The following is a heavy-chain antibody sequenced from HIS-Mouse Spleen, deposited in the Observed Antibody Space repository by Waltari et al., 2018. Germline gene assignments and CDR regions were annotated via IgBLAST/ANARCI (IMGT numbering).Heavy chain of an antibody. CDR2: INHSGST. CDR3: ARGRFHSWNDAFDI. J-gene: IGHJ3*02. D-gene: IGHD1-1*01. CDR1: GGSFSGYY. V-gene: IGHV4-34*01. Sequence: QVQLQQWGAGLLKPSETLSLTCAVYGGSFSGYYWSWIRQPPGKGLEWMGEINHSGSTTYNPSLKSRVTLSVDTSKNQFALKLSSVTAADTAVYYCARGRFHSWNDAFDIWGQGTMVTVSS.